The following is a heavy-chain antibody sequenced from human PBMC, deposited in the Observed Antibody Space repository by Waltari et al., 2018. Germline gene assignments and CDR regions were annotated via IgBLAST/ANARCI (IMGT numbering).Heavy chain of an antibody. CDR2: IYHSGST. Sequence: QVQLQESGPGLVKPSETLSLTCAVSGYSISSGYSWGWIRQPPGKGLEWIGSIYHSGSTYYNPSLKSRVTISVDTSKNQFSLKLSSVTAADTAVYYCARQGYAEGDYWGQGTLVTVSS. CDR3: ARQGYAEGDY. J-gene: IGHJ4*02. CDR1: GYSISSGYS. D-gene: IGHD2-2*01. V-gene: IGHV4-38-2*01.